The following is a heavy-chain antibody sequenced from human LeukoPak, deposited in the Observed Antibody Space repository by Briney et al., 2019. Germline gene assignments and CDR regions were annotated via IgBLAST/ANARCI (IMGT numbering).Heavy chain of an antibody. CDR2: ISGSGGST. CDR1: GFTFSSYG. D-gene: IGHD6-13*01. CDR3: AKDRIAAAGHKRSNWYNWFDP. J-gene: IGHJ5*02. Sequence: GGSLRLSCAASGFTFSSYGMSWVRQAPGKGLEWVSAISGSGGSTYYADSVKGRFTISRDNSKNTLYLQMNSLRAEDTAVYYCAKDRIAAAGHKRSNWYNWFDPWGQGTLVTVSS. V-gene: IGHV3-23*01.